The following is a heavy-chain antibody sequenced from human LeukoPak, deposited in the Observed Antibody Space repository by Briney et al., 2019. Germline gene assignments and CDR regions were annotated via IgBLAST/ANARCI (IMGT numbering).Heavy chain of an antibody. D-gene: IGHD2-2*01. V-gene: IGHV1-18*01. CDR3: AREDIVVVPAAHGMDV. CDR2: ISAYNGNT. CDR1: GYSFTSYG. Sequence: ASVKVSCKASGYSFTSYGISWVRQAPGQGLEWMGWISAYNGNTNYAQKLQGRVTMTTDTSTSTAYMELRSLRFDDTAVYYCAREDIVVVPAAHGMDVWGQGTTVTVSS. J-gene: IGHJ6*02.